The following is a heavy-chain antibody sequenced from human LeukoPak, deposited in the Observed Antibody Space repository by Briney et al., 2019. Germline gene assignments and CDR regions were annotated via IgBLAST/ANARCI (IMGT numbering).Heavy chain of an antibody. CDR2: INWNGGRT. Sequence: PGGSLRLSCAASGFTFSTYAMSWVRQAAGKGLEWVSGINWNGGRTGYADSVKGRFTISRDNAKNSLYLQMNSLRAEDTALYYCARGVEIFGVHMPGGDAFDIWGQGTMVTVSS. CDR3: ARGVEIFGVHMPGGDAFDI. J-gene: IGHJ3*02. CDR1: GFTFSTYA. V-gene: IGHV3-20*04. D-gene: IGHD3-3*01.